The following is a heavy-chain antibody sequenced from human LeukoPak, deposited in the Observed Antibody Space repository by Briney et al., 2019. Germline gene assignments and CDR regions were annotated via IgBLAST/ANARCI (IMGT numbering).Heavy chain of an antibody. V-gene: IGHV4-39*07. CDR1: GGSISSSSYY. D-gene: IGHD6-19*01. CDR2: IYYSGST. Sequence: SETLSLTCTVSGGSISSSSYYWGWTRQPPGKGLEWIGSIYYSGSTYYNPSLKSRVTISVDTSKNQFSLKLSSVTAADTAVYYCAPYSGLKAFDIWGQGTMVTVSS. CDR3: APYSGLKAFDI. J-gene: IGHJ3*02.